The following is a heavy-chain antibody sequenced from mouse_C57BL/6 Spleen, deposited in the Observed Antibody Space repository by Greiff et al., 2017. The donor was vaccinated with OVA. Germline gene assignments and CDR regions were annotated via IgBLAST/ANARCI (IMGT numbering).Heavy chain of an antibody. Sequence: QVQLQQSGAELARPGASVKLSCKASGYTFTSYGISWVKQRTGQGLEGIGEIYPRSGNTYYNEKFKGKATLTADKSSSTAYMEVHSLTSEDSAVYFCARCYYGSSYPYWYFDVWGTGTTVTVSS. CDR3: ARCYYGSSYPYWYFDV. CDR1: GYTFTSYG. D-gene: IGHD1-1*01. V-gene: IGHV1-81*01. J-gene: IGHJ1*03. CDR2: IYPRSGNT.